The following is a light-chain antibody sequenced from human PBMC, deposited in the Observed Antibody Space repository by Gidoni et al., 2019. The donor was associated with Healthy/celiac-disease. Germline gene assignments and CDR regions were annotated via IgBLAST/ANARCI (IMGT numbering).Light chain of an antibody. V-gene: IGKV3-20*01. CDR1: QSVSSSY. J-gene: IGKJ2*01. CDR2: GAS. Sequence: ELVLTQSPGTLSLSPGERATLSCRASQSVSSSYLAWYQQKPGQAPRLLIDGASSRATGIPDRFSGSGSGTDFTLTISRLEPEDFAVYNCQQYGSSYTFGQGTKLEIK. CDR3: QQYGSSYT.